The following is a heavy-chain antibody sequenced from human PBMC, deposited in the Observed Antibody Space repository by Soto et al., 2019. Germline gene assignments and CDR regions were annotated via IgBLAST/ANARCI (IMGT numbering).Heavy chain of an antibody. J-gene: IGHJ6*02. Sequence: ASVKVSCKASGGTFSSYAISWVRQAPGQGLEWMGGIIPIFGTANYAQKFQGRVTITADESTSTAYMELSSLRSEDTAVYYCASVTYYYDSSGYYTHYYYYGMDVWGQGTTVTVSS. D-gene: IGHD3-22*01. V-gene: IGHV1-69*13. CDR3: ASVTYYYDSSGYYTHYYYYGMDV. CDR2: IIPIFGTA. CDR1: GGTFSSYA.